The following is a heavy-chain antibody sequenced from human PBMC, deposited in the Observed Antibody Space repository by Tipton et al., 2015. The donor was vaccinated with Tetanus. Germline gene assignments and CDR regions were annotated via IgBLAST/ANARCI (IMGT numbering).Heavy chain of an antibody. D-gene: IGHD1/OR15-1a*01. V-gene: IGHV3-21*01. CDR3: ASAGPTGLKYYLDY. CDR2: ISSSSIYI. Sequence: GSLRLSCAASGFTFRSYSMNWVRQAPGKGLEWVSSISSSSIYIYTADSVKGRFTISRDNAKSSLYLQMNSLRAEDTAVYYCASAGPTGLKYYLDYWGQGTLVTVSS. J-gene: IGHJ4*02. CDR1: GFTFRSYS.